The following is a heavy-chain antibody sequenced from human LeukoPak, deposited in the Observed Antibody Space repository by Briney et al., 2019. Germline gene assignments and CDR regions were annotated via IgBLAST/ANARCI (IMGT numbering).Heavy chain of an antibody. J-gene: IGHJ6*02. Sequence: EASVKVSCKASGYTFTCYDINWVRQATGQGLEWMGWMNPNSGNTGYAQKFQGRVTMTRNTSISTAYMELSSLRSEDTAVYYCARVDSSSFWYYYGMDVWGQGTTVTVSS. CDR2: MNPNSGNT. CDR3: ARVDSSSFWYYYGMDV. D-gene: IGHD3-3*01. V-gene: IGHV1-8*01. CDR1: GYTFTCYD.